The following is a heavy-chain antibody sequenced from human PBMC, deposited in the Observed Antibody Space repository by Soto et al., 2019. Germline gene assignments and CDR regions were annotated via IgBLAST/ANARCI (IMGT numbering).Heavy chain of an antibody. D-gene: IGHD1-26*01. Sequence: QVQLVQSGAEVKKPGASVKVSCKASGYTFTSYGISWVRQAPGLGLEWMGWISAYNGNTNYAQKLQGRVTMTTDTSPSTAYMELRSLRSDATAVYYCARGGGRWELLQGGNYFDYWGQGTLVTVSS. J-gene: IGHJ4*02. CDR3: ARGGGRWELLQGGNYFDY. CDR2: ISAYNGNT. V-gene: IGHV1-18*04. CDR1: GYTFTSYG.